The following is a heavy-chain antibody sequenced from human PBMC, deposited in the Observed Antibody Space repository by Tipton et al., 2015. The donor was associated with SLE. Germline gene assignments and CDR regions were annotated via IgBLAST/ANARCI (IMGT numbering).Heavy chain of an antibody. CDR3: ARDAWAGGSPLDY. Sequence: SLRLSCVASRLSFDNYDLSWVRQAPGKGLEWVSTLSAGGGTIQYADSVKGRFIVSRDNSKKTLYLQMDSLRVDDTAVYYCARDAWAGGSPLDYWGQGTLVTVSS. CDR2: LSAGGGTI. J-gene: IGHJ4*02. V-gene: IGHV3-23*01. D-gene: IGHD4-23*01. CDR1: RLSFDNYD.